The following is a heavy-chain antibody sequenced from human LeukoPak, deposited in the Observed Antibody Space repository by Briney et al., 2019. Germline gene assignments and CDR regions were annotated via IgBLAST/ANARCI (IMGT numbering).Heavy chain of an antibody. CDR3: AKDFRGIAAAGTLDY. D-gene: IGHD6-13*01. CDR1: GFTFSSYG. J-gene: IGHJ4*02. Sequence: GGSLRLPCAASGFTFSSYGMHWVRQAPGKGLEWVAVISYDGSNKYYADSVKGRFTISRDNSKNTLYLQMNSLRAEDTAVYYCAKDFRGIAAAGTLDYWGQGTLVTVSS. CDR2: ISYDGSNK. V-gene: IGHV3-30*18.